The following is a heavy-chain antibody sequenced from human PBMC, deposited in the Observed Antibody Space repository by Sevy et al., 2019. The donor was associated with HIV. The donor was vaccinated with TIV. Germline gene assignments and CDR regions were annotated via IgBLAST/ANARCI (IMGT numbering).Heavy chain of an antibody. J-gene: IGHJ5*01. CDR3: ARGSRGTFGS. CDR1: GFTFTSDW. D-gene: IGHD1-26*01. V-gene: IGHV3-74*01. CDR2: INSDGESI. Sequence: GGSLRLSCAASGFTFTSDWMHWVRQPPGKGLVWVSHINSDGESIRYADSVKGRFTTSRDNAKNTLYLQMNNLRAEDTAVYYCARGSRGTFGSWGHGTLITVSS.